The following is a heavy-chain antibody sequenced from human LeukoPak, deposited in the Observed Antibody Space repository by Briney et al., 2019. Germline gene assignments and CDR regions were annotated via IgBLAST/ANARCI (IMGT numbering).Heavy chain of an antibody. CDR2: INSNSGGT. CDR3: ARNFSSTANWEFDY. V-gene: IGHV1-2*06. J-gene: IGHJ4*02. D-gene: IGHD7-27*01. Sequence: ASVKVSCKASGYTFTDYFIHWVRQAPGQGLEWMGRINSNSGGTEFAQRFQGRVTMTRDTSINTAYMELSRLRSDDTAVYYCARNFSSTANWEFDYWGQGTLVTVSS. CDR1: GYTFTDYF.